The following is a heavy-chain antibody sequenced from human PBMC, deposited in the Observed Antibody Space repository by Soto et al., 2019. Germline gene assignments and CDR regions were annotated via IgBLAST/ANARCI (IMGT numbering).Heavy chain of an antibody. CDR2: IYYSGST. CDR3: ARGPVAGISLFVDY. Sequence: SETLSLTCTVSGGSISSSSYYWGWTRQPPGKGLEWIGSIYYSGSTYYNPSLKSRVTISVDTSKNQFSLKLSSVTAADTAVYYCARGPVAGISLFVDYWGQGTLVTVSS. J-gene: IGHJ4*02. CDR1: GGSISSSSYY. D-gene: IGHD6-19*01. V-gene: IGHV4-39*01.